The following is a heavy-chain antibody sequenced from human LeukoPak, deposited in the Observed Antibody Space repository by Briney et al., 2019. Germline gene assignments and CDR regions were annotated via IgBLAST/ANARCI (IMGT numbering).Heavy chain of an antibody. V-gene: IGHV3-23*01. Sequence: PGGSLRLSCAASGFTFSSYAMSWVRQAPGKGLEWVSAISGSGGNTYYADSVKGRFTISRDNAKNTLDRQMNSLRAEDTAVYYCAKRTSCDYWGQGTLVTVSS. CDR3: AKRTSCDY. CDR2: ISGSGGNT. CDR1: GFTFSSYA. J-gene: IGHJ4*02.